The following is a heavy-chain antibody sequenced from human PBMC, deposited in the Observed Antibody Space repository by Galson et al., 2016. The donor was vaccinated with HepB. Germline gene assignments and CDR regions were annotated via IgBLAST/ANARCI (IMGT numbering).Heavy chain of an antibody. Sequence: SLRLSCAVSGFSVSNNYMSWVRQAPGKGLEWVAVIYGGGDTYYADTVKGRFTISRDNTKNTLYLEMHRLRAEETAVYYCARDTDSRERSDWWGQGTLVTVSS. CDR2: IYGGGDT. V-gene: IGHV3-53*01. D-gene: IGHD3-22*01. CDR1: GFSVSNNY. CDR3: ARDTDSRERSDW. J-gene: IGHJ4*02.